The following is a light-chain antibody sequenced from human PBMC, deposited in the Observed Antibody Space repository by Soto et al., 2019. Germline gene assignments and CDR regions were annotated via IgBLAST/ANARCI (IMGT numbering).Light chain of an antibody. CDR1: NSDVGSYKF. CDR2: EVN. Sequence: QSALTQPASVSESPGQSITISCTGTNSDVGSYKFVSWFQQHPGKAPRLIIFEVNKRPPGVSNRFSGSKSGDTASLTISGLQAEDEAVYSCCSYAGRDILFGGGTMLTVL. CDR3: CSYAGRDIL. V-gene: IGLV2-23*02. J-gene: IGLJ2*01.